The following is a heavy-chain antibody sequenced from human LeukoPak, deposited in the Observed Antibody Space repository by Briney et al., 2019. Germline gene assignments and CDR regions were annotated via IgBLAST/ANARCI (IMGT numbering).Heavy chain of an antibody. V-gene: IGHV3-30-3*01. D-gene: IGHD5-24*01. J-gene: IGHJ4*02. CDR2: ISYHGSSK. CDR3: ARGRDGYNNDY. CDR1: GFVFGSYG. Sequence: PGKSLRLSCAASGFVFGSYGFHWVRQPPGKGLQWVAVISYHGSSKYYADSVKGRFTVSRDNAKNSLYLQMNSLRAEDTAVYYCARGRDGYNNDYWGQGTLVTVSS.